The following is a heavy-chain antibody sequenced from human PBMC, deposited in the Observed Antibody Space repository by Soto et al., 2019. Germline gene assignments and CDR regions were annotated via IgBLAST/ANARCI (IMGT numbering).Heavy chain of an antibody. CDR2: ISYDGSNK. D-gene: IGHD1-1*01. CDR3: AKEMEPYNYYFYGMDV. J-gene: IGHJ6*02. V-gene: IGHV3-30*18. Sequence: GGSLRLSCAASGFTFSSYGMHWVRQAPGKGLEWVAVISYDGSNKYYADSVKGRFTISRDNSKNTLYLQMTSLRAEDTAVYYCAKEMEPYNYYFYGMDVWGQGTTVTVSS. CDR1: GFTFSSYG.